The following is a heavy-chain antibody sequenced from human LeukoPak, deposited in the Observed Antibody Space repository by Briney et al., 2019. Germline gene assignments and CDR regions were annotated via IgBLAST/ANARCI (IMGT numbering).Heavy chain of an antibody. Sequence: GGSLRLSCAASGFTFSSYGMSWVRQAPGKALEWVSAISGSGGSTYYADSVKGRFTISRDNSKNTLYMQMNSLRAEDTAVYYCAKDDLWFGELLTLDYWGQGTLVTVSS. CDR3: AKDDLWFGELLTLDY. V-gene: IGHV3-23*01. D-gene: IGHD3-10*01. CDR2: ISGSGGST. CDR1: GFTFSSYG. J-gene: IGHJ4*02.